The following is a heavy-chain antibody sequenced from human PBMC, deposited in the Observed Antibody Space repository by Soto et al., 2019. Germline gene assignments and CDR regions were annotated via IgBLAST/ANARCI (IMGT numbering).Heavy chain of an antibody. CDR1: GFTFSSYA. J-gene: IGHJ4*02. D-gene: IGHD6-6*01. Sequence: GGSLRLSCVASSGFTFSSYAMTWVRQAPGKGLEWVSGISAGGGSTYYADSVKGRFTISRDNSKNTLYLQMDSLRAEDTAVYYCAKGASSSALYYFDYWGQGTLVTVSS. CDR3: AKGASSSALYYFDY. CDR2: ISAGGGST. V-gene: IGHV3-23*01.